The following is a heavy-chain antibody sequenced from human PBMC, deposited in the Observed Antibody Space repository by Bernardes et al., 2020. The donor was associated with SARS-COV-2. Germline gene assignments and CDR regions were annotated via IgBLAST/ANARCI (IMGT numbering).Heavy chain of an antibody. D-gene: IGHD3-3*01. Sequence: SETLSLTCTVSGGSISSGGYYWSWIRQHPGKGLEWIGYIYYSGSTYYNPSLESRGTISVDTSKNQFSLKLTSVTAADTAVYYCARDARGSGTNGMDVWGQGTTVTVSS. V-gene: IGHV4-31*03. J-gene: IGHJ6*02. CDR3: ARDARGSGTNGMDV. CDR2: IYYSGST. CDR1: GGSISSGGYY.